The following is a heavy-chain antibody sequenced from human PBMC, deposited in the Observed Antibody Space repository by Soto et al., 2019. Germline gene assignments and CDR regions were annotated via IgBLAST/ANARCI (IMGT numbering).Heavy chain of an antibody. CDR1: GGTFSSCA. D-gene: IGHD3-22*01. V-gene: IGHV1-69*13. CDR3: ARPYDSSGYYPPGPYYYYYGMDV. Sequence: ASVKVSCKASGGTFSSCAISWVRQAPGQGLEWMGGIIPIFGTANYAQKFQGRVTITADESTSTAYMELSSLRSEDTAVYYCARPYDSSGYYPPGPYYYYYGMDVWGQGTTVTVSS. J-gene: IGHJ6*02. CDR2: IIPIFGTA.